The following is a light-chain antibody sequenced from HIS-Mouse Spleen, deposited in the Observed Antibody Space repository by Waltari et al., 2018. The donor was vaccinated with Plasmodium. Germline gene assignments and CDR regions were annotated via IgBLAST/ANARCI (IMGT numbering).Light chain of an antibody. CDR3: CSYAGSSTFV. CDR2: EGS. CDR1: SSDVGSYNL. V-gene: IGLV2-23*03. J-gene: IGLJ3*02. Sequence: QSALTPPASVSGSPGQSITISCTGTSSDVGSYNLVSWYQQHPGKAPKLIIYEGSKRPSGVSNRFSGSKSGNTASLTISGLQAEDEADYYCCSYAGSSTFVFGGGTKLTVL.